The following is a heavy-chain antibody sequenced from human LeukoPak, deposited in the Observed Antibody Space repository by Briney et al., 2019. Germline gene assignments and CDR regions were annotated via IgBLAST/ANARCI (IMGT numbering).Heavy chain of an antibody. CDR1: GGSISGYY. Sequence: NPSETLSLTCTVSGGSISGYYWSWIRQPPGKGLEWIGEINHSGSTNYNPSLKSRVTISVDTSKNQFSLKLSSVTAADTAVYYCARGLAMVRGVIRKPQFDYWGQGTLVTVSS. J-gene: IGHJ4*02. V-gene: IGHV4-34*01. CDR2: INHSGST. CDR3: ARGLAMVRGVIRKPQFDY. D-gene: IGHD3-10*01.